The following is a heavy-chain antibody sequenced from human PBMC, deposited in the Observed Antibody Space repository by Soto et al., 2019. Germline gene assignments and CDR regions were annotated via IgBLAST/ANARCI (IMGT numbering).Heavy chain of an antibody. J-gene: IGHJ6*02. Sequence: EVQLLESGGGLLQPGGSLRLSCAASGFTFSSYAMSWVRRAPGKGLEWVSAISGSGGSTYYADSVKGRFTISRDNSKNTLYLQMNSLRAEDTAVYYCAKYLIPGVVRRGGMDVWGQGTTVTVSS. D-gene: IGHD3-3*01. CDR2: ISGSGGST. CDR3: AKYLIPGVVRRGGMDV. V-gene: IGHV3-23*01. CDR1: GFTFSSYA.